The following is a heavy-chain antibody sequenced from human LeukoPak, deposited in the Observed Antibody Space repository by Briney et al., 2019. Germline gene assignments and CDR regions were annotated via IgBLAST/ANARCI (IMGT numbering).Heavy chain of an antibody. J-gene: IGHJ5*02. Sequence: GGSLRLSCAASGFTFSSYSMNWVRQAPGEGLEWVSSISSSSSYIYYADSVKGRFTISRDNAKNSLYLQMNSLRAEDTAVYYCASQPAGYYNWFDPWGQGTLVTVSS. D-gene: IGHD2-2*01. CDR2: ISSSSSYI. CDR3: ASQPAGYYNWFDP. V-gene: IGHV3-21*01. CDR1: GFTFSSYS.